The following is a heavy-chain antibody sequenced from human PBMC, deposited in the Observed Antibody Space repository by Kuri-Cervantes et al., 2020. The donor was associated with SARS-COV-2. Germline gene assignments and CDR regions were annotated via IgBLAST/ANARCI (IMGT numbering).Heavy chain of an antibody. D-gene: IGHD5-12*01. J-gene: IGHJ4*02. Sequence: SETLSLTCAVYGESFIGYYWSWVRQPPGKGLEWIGSIYSSGSTYYNPSLKSRVTVSLETSKNQFSLKLSSMTAADTAVYYCARSFMVASYFGYWGQGILVTVSS. V-gene: IGHV4-34*01. CDR3: ARSFMVASYFGY. CDR2: IYSSGST. CDR1: GESFIGYY.